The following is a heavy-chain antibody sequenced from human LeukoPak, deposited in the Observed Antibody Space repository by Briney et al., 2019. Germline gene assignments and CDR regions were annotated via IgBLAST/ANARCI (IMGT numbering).Heavy chain of an antibody. D-gene: IGHD6-19*01. CDR2: ISGSGGST. CDR1: GFTFSSYA. Sequence: GGSLGLSCAASGFTFSSYAMSWVRQAPGKGLEWVSAISGSGGSTYYADSVKGRFTISRDNSKNTLYLQMNSLRAEDTAVYYCAKDLRQWLVVENWFDPWGQGTLVTVSS. J-gene: IGHJ5*02. CDR3: AKDLRQWLVVENWFDP. V-gene: IGHV3-23*01.